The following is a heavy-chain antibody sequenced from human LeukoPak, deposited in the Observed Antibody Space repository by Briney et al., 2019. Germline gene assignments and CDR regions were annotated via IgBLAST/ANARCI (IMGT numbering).Heavy chain of an antibody. CDR2: ISSGSTTI. CDR3: ARRVRSADYRLDY. J-gene: IGHJ4*02. CDR1: GFTFSSYS. V-gene: IGHV3-48*01. D-gene: IGHD4-11*01. Sequence: GGSLRLSCTASGFTFSSYSMNWVRQAPGKGLEWVSYISSGSTTIYYADSVKGRFIISRDNAKNSLYLQMNSLRAEDTAVYYCARRVRSADYRLDYWGQGTLVTVSS.